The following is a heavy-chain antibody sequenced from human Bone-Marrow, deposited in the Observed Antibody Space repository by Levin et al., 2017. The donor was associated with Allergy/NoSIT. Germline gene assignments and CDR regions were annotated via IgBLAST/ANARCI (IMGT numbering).Heavy chain of an antibody. CDR1: GGSLKSGPYS. V-gene: IGHV4-30-2*01. CDR3: ARDRPGDSYGMDG. Sequence: SETLSLTCAVSGGSLKSGPYSWSWIRQPPGKGLEWIGYIFHSGSTYYNPSLKSRVTISVDTSKNQFSLKLTSLTAAATAVYYCARDRPGDSYGMDGWGQGTTVTVSS. J-gene: IGHJ6*02. D-gene: IGHD2-2*01. CDR2: IFHSGST.